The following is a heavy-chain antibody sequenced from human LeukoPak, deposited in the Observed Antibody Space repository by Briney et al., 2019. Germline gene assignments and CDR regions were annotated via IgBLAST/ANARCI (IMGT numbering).Heavy chain of an antibody. Sequence: SGTLSLTCTVSNVSISSEVHYWSWIRQPPGQGLEWIAYMYYTGSAYYNPSLKSRVTMSTDTSTNQFSLRLNFVSPADTAVYYCARVTMTVFGVVPRVFDSWGQGTLVTVSS. CDR1: NVSISSEVHY. CDR3: ARVTMTVFGVVPRVFDS. CDR2: MYYTGSA. V-gene: IGHV4-30-4*08. D-gene: IGHD3-3*01. J-gene: IGHJ4*02.